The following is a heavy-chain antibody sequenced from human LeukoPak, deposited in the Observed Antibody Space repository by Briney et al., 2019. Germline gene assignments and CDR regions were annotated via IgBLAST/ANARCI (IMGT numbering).Heavy chain of an antibody. CDR3: ARKLSSSWYEDAFDI. Sequence: SETLSLTCTVSGGSISSGGYYWSWIRQHPGKGLEWIGYIYYSGSTNYNPSLKSRVTISVDTSKNQFSLKLSSVTAADTAVYYCARKLSSSWYEDAFDIWGQGTMVTVSS. CDR2: IYYSGST. J-gene: IGHJ3*02. V-gene: IGHV4-61*08. D-gene: IGHD6-13*01. CDR1: GGSISSGGYY.